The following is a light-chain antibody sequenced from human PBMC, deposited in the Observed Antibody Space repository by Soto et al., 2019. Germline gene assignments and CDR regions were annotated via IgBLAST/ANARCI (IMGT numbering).Light chain of an antibody. J-gene: IGLJ1*01. CDR1: SSDVCNYNY. V-gene: IGLV2-11*01. Sequence: QSVLTQPRSVSGSPGQSVTISCTGTSSDVCNYNYVSWYQQMPGKAPKLIIYDVSKRPPGVPDRFSGSKSGNTASLTISGLQAEDETDYYCCSYAGSLTSYVFGTGTKVTVL. CDR3: CSYAGSLTSYV. CDR2: DVS.